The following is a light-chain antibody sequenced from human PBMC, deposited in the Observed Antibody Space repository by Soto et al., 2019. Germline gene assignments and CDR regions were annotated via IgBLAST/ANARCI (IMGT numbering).Light chain of an antibody. CDR1: QSVFSS. J-gene: IGKJ1*01. Sequence: EIVMTQSPATLSVSPGDRATLSCRASQSVFSSLAWFQQKPGQAPRLLIYGAATRATGIPARFSGSGSGTEFTLTISSLQSEDFAVYYCQQYNSWPAFGPGTKV. CDR2: GAA. V-gene: IGKV3-15*01. CDR3: QQYNSWPA.